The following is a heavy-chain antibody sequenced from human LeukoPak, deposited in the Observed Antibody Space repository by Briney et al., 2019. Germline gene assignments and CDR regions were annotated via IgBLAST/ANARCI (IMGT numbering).Heavy chain of an antibody. D-gene: IGHD4-17*01. V-gene: IGHV3-49*03. CDR2: IRSKAYGGTT. J-gene: IGHJ4*02. CDR1: GFTFGDYA. CDR3: THQMYDYGDYRGYEFDY. Sequence: PGGSLRLSCTASGFTFGDYAMSWFRQAPGKGREWVGFIRSKAYGGTTEYAASVKGRFTISRDDSKNTSYLQMNSLKTEDTAVYYCTHQMYDYGDYRGYEFDYWGQGTLVTVSS.